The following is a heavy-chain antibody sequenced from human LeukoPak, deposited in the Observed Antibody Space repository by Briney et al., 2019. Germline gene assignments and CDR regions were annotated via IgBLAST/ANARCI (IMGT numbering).Heavy chain of an antibody. V-gene: IGHV4-39*01. CDR2: IYYSGST. CDR3: ARPSANNWFDP. CDR1: GGSISSSSYS. J-gene: IGHJ5*02. Sequence: KPSETLSLTCTVSGGSISSSSYSWGWIRQPPGKGLEWIGSIYYSGSTYYNPSLKSRVTISVDTSKNQFSLKLSSVTAADTAVYYCARPSANNWFDPWGQGTLVTVYS.